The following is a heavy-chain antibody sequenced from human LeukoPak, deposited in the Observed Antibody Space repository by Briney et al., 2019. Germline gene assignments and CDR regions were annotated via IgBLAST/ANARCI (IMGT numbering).Heavy chain of an antibody. CDR2: MNPNSGNT. J-gene: IGHJ5*02. V-gene: IGHV1-8*03. Sequence: ASVKVSCKASGYTFTSYDINWVRQATGQGLEWMGWMNPNSGNTGYAQKFQGRVTITRNTSISTAYMELSRLRSDDTAVYYCARDRSGSRGFDPWGQGTLVTVSS. D-gene: IGHD6-19*01. CDR3: ARDRSGSRGFDP. CDR1: GYTFTSYD.